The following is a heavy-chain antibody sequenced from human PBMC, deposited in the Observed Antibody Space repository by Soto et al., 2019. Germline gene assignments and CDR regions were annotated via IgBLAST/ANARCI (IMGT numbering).Heavy chain of an antibody. Sequence: SSETLSLTCTVSGGSISSYYWSWIRQPPGKGLEWIGYIYYSGSTNYNPSLKSRVTISVDTSKNQFSLKLSSVTAADTAVYYCARAIVGATRWFDPWGQGTLVTVSS. D-gene: IGHD1-26*01. CDR3: ARAIVGATRWFDP. J-gene: IGHJ5*02. CDR2: IYYSGST. CDR1: GGSISSYY. V-gene: IGHV4-59*01.